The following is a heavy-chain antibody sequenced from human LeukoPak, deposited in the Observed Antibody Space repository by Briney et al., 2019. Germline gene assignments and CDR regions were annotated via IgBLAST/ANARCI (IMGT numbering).Heavy chain of an antibody. CDR3: ARPPSRGYSSSFEY. V-gene: IGHV5-51*01. CDR1: GYSFPTYW. CDR2: IYPDESNI. Sequence: GESLKISCKGSGYSFPTYWIAWVRQMPGKGLEWMGIIYPDESNIRYSPSFQGQVTVSADKSISTAYLQWSSLKASDTAMYYCARPPSRGYSSSFEYWGQGTLVTVSS. D-gene: IGHD2-2*03. J-gene: IGHJ4*02.